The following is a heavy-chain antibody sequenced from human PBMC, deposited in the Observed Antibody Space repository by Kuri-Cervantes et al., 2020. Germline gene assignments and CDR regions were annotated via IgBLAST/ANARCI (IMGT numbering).Heavy chain of an antibody. J-gene: IGHJ4*02. CDR2: IWYDGSNK. D-gene: IGHD6-19*01. CDR1: GYTFTGYY. Sequence: SCKASGYTFTGYYMHWVRQAPGKGLEWVAVIWYDGSNKYYADSVKGRFTISRDNSKNTLYLQMNSLRAEDTAVYYCARDSSGWYPVYYFDYWGQGTLVTVSS. CDR3: ARDSSGWYPVYYFDY. V-gene: IGHV3-33*01.